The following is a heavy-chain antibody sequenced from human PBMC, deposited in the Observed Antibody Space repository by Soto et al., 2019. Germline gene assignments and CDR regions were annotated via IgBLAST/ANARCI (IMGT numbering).Heavy chain of an antibody. V-gene: IGHV4-59*01. J-gene: IGHJ4*02. CDR1: GGSISSYY. D-gene: IGHD3-10*01. CDR3: AKDHLWFGELSPYDY. CDR2: IYYSGST. Sequence: SETLSLTCTVSGGSISSYYWSWIRQPPGKGLEWIGYIYYSGSTNYNPSLKSRVTISVDTSKNQFSLKLSSVTAADTAVYYCAKDHLWFGELSPYDYWGQGTLVTVSS.